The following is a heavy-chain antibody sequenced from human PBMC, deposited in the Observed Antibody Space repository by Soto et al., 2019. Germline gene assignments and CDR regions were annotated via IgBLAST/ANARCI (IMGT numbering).Heavy chain of an antibody. D-gene: IGHD1-1*01. J-gene: IGHJ4*02. V-gene: IGHV3-23*01. CDR3: AKRATGTYFDY. CDR2: ISGSGGST. Sequence: AGSLRLSREASGFTFSSYAVNWVRQAPGKGLEWASVISGSGGSTYYADSVKGRFTISRDNSKNTLDLQMNSLRAEDTAVYYCAKRATGTYFDYWGQGTLVTVSS. CDR1: GFTFSSYA.